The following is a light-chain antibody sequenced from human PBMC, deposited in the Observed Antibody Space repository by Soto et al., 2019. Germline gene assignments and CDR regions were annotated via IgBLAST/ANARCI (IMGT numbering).Light chain of an antibody. V-gene: IGLV1-40*01. CDR3: QSFDSSLSVSV. Sequence: QSALTQPPSVSGAPGQRVTISCTGSSSNIGAGYDVYWYQKLPGTAPKLLIYTNSNRPSGVPDRFSGSKSGTSASLAITGLQAEDEADYYCQSFDSSLSVSVFGGGTQLTVL. CDR1: SSNIGAGYD. CDR2: TNS. J-gene: IGLJ2*01.